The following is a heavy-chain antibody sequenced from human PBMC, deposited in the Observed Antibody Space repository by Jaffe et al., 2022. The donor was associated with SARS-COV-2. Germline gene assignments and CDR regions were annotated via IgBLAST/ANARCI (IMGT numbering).Heavy chain of an antibody. CDR3: ARDRKSLYGDFFDC. D-gene: IGHD4-17*01. CDR2: TYYRSKWYT. V-gene: IGHV6-1*01. Sequence: QVQLQQSGPGLVKPSQTLSLTCAISGDSVSSNSAAWNWIRQSPSRGLEWLGRTYYRSKWYTDSAVSVKGRITINPDTSKNQFSLQLISVTPEDTAVYYCARDRKSLYGDFFDCWGQGILVTVSS. CDR1: GDSVSSNSAA. J-gene: IGHJ4*02.